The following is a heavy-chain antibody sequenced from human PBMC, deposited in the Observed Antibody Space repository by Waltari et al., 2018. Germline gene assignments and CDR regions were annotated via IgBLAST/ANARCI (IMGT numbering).Heavy chain of an antibody. D-gene: IGHD3-10*01. Sequence: QLQLQESGPGLVKPSETLSLSCAVSGGSISSNTYYWGWIRQPPGKGLEWIGNIYYTGSTFYNTSLKSRVTISVDTSKNQFSLMLRSVTAADTAVYYCARHVGRPTPYYFDYWGQGTLVTVSS. CDR1: GGSISSNTYY. V-gene: IGHV4-39*01. CDR2: IYYTGST. CDR3: ARHVGRPTPYYFDY. J-gene: IGHJ4*02.